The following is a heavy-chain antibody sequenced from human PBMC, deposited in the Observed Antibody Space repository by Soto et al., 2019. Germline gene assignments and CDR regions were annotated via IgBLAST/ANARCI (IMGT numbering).Heavy chain of an antibody. D-gene: IGHD2-15*01. V-gene: IGHV4-59*08. CDR3: ATASGSTYGGPYYYYALDV. Sequence: QVQLQESGPGLVKPSETLSLTCTVSGGSISSYYWSWIRQPPGKGLEWIGYIYYSGGTNYNPSLKSRVTISVDTSKNQFSLKLTSVTAADTAVYYCATASGSTYGGPYYYYALDVWGQGTTVTVSS. CDR2: IYYSGGT. J-gene: IGHJ6*02. CDR1: GGSISSYY.